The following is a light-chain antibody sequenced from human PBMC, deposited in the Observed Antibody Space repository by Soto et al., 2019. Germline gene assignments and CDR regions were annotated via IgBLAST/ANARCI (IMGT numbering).Light chain of an antibody. CDR3: QQFDELPLT. Sequence: DIQMTQSPSSLSASVGDRVTITCQASHDIKKYLNWYQQKAHKVPKLLIHDASTLATGVPSRFTGSGSGTDFTLTINSLQPEDVATYYCQQFDELPLTFGGGTKVDI. J-gene: IGKJ4*01. CDR1: HDIKKY. CDR2: DAS. V-gene: IGKV1-33*01.